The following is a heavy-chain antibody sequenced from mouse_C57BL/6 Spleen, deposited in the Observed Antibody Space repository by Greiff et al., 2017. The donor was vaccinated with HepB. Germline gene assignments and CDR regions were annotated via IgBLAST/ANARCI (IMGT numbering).Heavy chain of an antibody. Sequence: DVKLQESGGGLVKPGGSLKLSCAASGFTFSSYAMSWVRQTPEKRLEWVATISDGGSYTYYPDNVKGRFTISRDNAKNNLYLQMSHLKSEDTAMYYCARDRGITTGYYFDYWGQGTTLTVSS. D-gene: IGHD2-4*01. V-gene: IGHV5-4*01. J-gene: IGHJ2*01. CDR2: ISDGGSYT. CDR3: ARDRGITTGYYFDY. CDR1: GFTFSSYA.